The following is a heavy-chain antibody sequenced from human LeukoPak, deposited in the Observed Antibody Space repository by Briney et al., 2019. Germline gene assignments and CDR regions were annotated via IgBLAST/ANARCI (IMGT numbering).Heavy chain of an antibody. D-gene: IGHD6-19*01. Sequence: SGTLSLICTTSGVSISRFYWSWVRQPPGKGLEWIGNIYNGVPTFFNPSLKSRVTISVDTSRRQFSLELASVTAADTAVYYCVQTTGWPGFDYWGQGILVTVSS. V-gene: IGHV4-4*09. CDR3: VQTTGWPGFDY. CDR2: IYNGVPT. CDR1: GVSISRFY. J-gene: IGHJ4*02.